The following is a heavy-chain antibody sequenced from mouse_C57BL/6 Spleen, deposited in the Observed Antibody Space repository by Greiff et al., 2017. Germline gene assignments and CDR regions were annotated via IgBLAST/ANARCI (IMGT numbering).Heavy chain of an antibody. CDR1: GYTFTSYW. CDR3: ARSRENSHYYPYYFDY. Sequence: VQLQQPGAELVRPGSSVKLSCKASGYTFTSYWMDWVKQRPGQGLEWIGNIYPSDSDTHYNQKFKDKATLTVDKSSSTAYMQLRSLTSEYSAVYYCARSRENSHYYPYYFDYWGQGTTLTVSS. D-gene: IGHD2-1*01. V-gene: IGHV1-61*01. J-gene: IGHJ2*01. CDR2: IYPSDSDT.